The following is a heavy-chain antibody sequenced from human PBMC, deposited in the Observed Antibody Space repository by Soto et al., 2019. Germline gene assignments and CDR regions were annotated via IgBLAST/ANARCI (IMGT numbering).Heavy chain of an antibody. CDR2: IYFDGITT. Sequence: EVQLVESGGGVVQPGGSLRLSVTPSGFTLNTHWMPWVRQAPGKGLVWVSRIYFDGITTNYADSVKGRLTVSRDNAKNTVYLHVNTLRDEDTAVYYCARGGAMGVDYWGQGTLVTVSS. J-gene: IGHJ4*02. D-gene: IGHD1-26*01. CDR1: GFTLNTHW. CDR3: ARGGAMGVDY. V-gene: IGHV3-74*01.